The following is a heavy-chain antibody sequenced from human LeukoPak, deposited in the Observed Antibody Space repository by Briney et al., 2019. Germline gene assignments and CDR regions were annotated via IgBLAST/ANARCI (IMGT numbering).Heavy chain of an antibody. J-gene: IGHJ6*02. CDR3: ASCPGPCYYYHGMDV. V-gene: IGHV1-69*13. Sequence: SVKVSCKASGGTFSSYAISWVRQAPGQGLEWMGGIIPIFGTANYAQKFQGRVTITADESTSTAYMELSSLRSEDTAVYYCASCPGPCYYYHGMDVWGQGTTVTVSS. CDR1: GGTFSSYA. CDR2: IIPIFGTA.